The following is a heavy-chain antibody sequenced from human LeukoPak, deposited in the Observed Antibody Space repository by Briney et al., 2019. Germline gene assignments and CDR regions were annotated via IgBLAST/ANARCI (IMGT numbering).Heavy chain of an antibody. CDR1: GGSISSYY. CDR3: ARIVDTAMVPPLFYYYYYMDV. Sequence: SETLSLTCTVSGGSISSYYWSWIRQPPGKGLEWLGYIYYSGSTNYNPSLKSRVTISVDTSKNQFSLKLSSVTAADTAVYYCARIVDTAMVPPLFYYYYYMDVWGNGTTVTVSS. J-gene: IGHJ6*03. CDR2: IYYSGST. D-gene: IGHD5-18*01. V-gene: IGHV4-59*01.